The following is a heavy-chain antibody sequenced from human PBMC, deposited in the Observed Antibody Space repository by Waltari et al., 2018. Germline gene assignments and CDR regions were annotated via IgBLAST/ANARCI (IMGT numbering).Heavy chain of an antibody. CDR2: INPHSGGT. Sequence: QVQLVQSGAEVKKPGASVKVSCKASGYTFTGYYMHWVRQAPGQGLEWMGRINPHSGGTNYAQKFQGRVTRTRDTSISTAYMGLSMLRADDTTVYYSASYSSTNSDYYFDYWGQGTLVTVSS. CDR3: ASYSSTNSDYYFDY. V-gene: IGHV1-2*06. CDR1: GYTFTGYY. J-gene: IGHJ4*02. D-gene: IGHD2-21*01.